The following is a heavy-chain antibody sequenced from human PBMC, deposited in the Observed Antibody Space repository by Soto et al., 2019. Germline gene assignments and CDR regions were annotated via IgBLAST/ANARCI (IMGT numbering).Heavy chain of an antibody. D-gene: IGHD4-4*01. Sequence: LQIIPVRCSVSGASVAGHGSRRTINRQPPGKGLEFVASIYHGGSTFYNPSLRSRVTISLDRSKNHFSLKLTSVTAADTAVYCCAREVDGYSRFGDRGQGPLVSGSS. V-gene: IGHV4-30-2*01. CDR1: GASVAGHGSR. CDR3: AREVDGYSRFGD. CDR2: IYHGGST. J-gene: IGHJ4*02.